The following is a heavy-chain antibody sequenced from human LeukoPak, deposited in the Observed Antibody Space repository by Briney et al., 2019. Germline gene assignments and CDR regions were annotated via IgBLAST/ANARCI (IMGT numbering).Heavy chain of an antibody. CDR1: GFTFSSYG. D-gene: IGHD1-26*01. Sequence: GGSLRLSCAAGGFTFSSYGFHWVRQAPGKGLDWVSYITTSGSTIFYAESVKGRFTISRDNAKNSLYLQMNSLRADDTAVYYCARDLGSRTHFDYWGQGALLTVSS. V-gene: IGHV3-48*03. CDR2: ITTSGSTI. J-gene: IGHJ4*02. CDR3: ARDLGSRTHFDY.